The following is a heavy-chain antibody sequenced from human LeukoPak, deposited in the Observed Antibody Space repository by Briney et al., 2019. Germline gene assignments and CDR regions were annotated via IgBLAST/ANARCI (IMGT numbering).Heavy chain of an antibody. CDR2: INPNSGGT. CDR3: ARSGAHRYNWNDVGFWFDP. V-gene: IGHV1-2*02. Sequence: ASVKVSCKASGYTFTGYYMHWVRQAPGQGLEWMGWINPNSGGTNYAQKFQGRVTMTRDTSISTAYMDLSRLRSDDTAVYYCARSGAHRYNWNDVGFWFDPWGQGTLVTVSS. D-gene: IGHD1-1*01. CDR1: GYTFTGYY. J-gene: IGHJ5*02.